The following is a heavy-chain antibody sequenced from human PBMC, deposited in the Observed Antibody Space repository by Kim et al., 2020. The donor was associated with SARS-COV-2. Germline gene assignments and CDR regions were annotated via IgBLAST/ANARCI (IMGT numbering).Heavy chain of an antibody. CDR1: GFTFSTYA. CDR3: VRESVTAAPYYDYFDLDV. J-gene: IGHJ6*02. D-gene: IGHD3-16*01. Sequence: GGSLRLSCAPSGFTFSTYAMSWVRQAPGKGLEWVSAIGRTGSDTYYTDSVKGRFAISRDNSRNTLFLQMNSLRAEDTATYYCVRESVTAAPYYDYFDLDVWGQGTTVTVSS. V-gene: IGHV3-23*01. CDR2: IGRTGSDT.